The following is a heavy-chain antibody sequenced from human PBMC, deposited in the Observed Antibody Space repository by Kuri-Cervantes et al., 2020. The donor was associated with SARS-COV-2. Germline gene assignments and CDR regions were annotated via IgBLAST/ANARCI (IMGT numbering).Heavy chain of an antibody. CDR1: GGSISSSSYY. D-gene: IGHD2-2*01. CDR2: IKQDGSEK. Sequence: GGSLRLSCTVSGGSISSSSYYWGWIRQPPGKGLEWVANIKQDGSEKYYVDSVKGRFTISRDNAKNSLYLQMNSLRAEDTAVYYCARDSPEDIVVVPAAMEPYYFDYWGQGTLVTVSS. V-gene: IGHV3-7*01. CDR3: ARDSPEDIVVVPAAMEPYYFDY. J-gene: IGHJ4*02.